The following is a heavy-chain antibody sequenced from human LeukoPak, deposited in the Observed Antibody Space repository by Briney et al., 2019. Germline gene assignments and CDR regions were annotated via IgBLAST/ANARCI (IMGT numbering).Heavy chain of an antibody. J-gene: IGHJ4*02. CDR1: GFTVSSNE. V-gene: IGHV3-38-3*01. D-gene: IGHD4/OR15-4a*01. Sequence: GGSLRLSCAASGFTVSSNEMSWVRQAPGKGLEWVSSISGGSTYYADSRKGRFTISRDNSKNTLHLQMNSLRAEDTAVYYCARRAGAYSHPYDYWGQGTLVTVSS. CDR3: ARRAGAYSHPYDY. CDR2: ISGGST.